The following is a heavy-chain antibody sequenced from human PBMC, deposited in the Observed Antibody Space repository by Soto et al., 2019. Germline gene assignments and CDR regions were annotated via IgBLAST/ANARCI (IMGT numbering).Heavy chain of an antibody. Sequence: GGSLRLSCAASGFRFDDYAMHWVRQVPGKGLEWVSGISWNSGSLGYGDSVKGRFTISRDNAKNSLYLQMNGLRPEDTAFYYCVKDNGGYYDSSGNFEYWGQGTLVTVSS. CDR3: VKDNGGYYDSSGNFEY. V-gene: IGHV3-9*01. CDR2: ISWNSGSL. J-gene: IGHJ4*02. D-gene: IGHD3-22*01. CDR1: GFRFDDYA.